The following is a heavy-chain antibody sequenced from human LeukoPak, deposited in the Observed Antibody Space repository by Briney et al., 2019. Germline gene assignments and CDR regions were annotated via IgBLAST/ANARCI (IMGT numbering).Heavy chain of an antibody. CDR1: GFTFSSYS. J-gene: IGHJ3*02. D-gene: IGHD6-19*01. V-gene: IGHV3-23*01. CDR2: INYDGST. CDR3: AKGALSGWDDDAFDI. Sequence: GGSLRLSCAASGFTFSSYSMNWVRQAPGKGLEWVSRINYDGSTNYADSVKGRFTISRDNSKNTLYLQMNSLRAEDTAVYYCAKGALSGWDDDAFDIWGQGTMVTVSS.